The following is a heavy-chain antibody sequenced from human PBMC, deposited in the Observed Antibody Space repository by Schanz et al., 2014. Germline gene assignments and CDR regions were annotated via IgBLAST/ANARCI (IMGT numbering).Heavy chain of an antibody. CDR2: ISYDGSNE. Sequence: QVQLVESGGGVVQPGRSLRLSCAASGFTVRSYAMHWVRQAPGKGLEWVAAISYDGSNEYYTDSVKGRFTVSRDNSKNPVYLQMNSLRAEAPAFYYCAKEESPPSLVDYWGQGTLVTVSS. CDR3: AKEESPPSLVDY. V-gene: IGHV3-30*04. CDR1: GFTVRSYA. J-gene: IGHJ4*02.